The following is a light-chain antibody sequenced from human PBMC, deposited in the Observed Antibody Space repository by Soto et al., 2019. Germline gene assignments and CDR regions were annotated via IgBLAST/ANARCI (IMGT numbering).Light chain of an antibody. J-gene: IGLJ2*01. CDR3: ATWDDSLSGHVV. Sequence: QPVLTQPPSASGTPGQRVTISCSGSSSNIGSNTVNWYQQLPGTAPKLLIYSNNQRPSGVPDRFSGSKSGTSASLAISGLRSEDEADYYCATWDDSLSGHVVFGGGTKVTVL. CDR1: SSNIGSNT. V-gene: IGLV1-44*01. CDR2: SNN.